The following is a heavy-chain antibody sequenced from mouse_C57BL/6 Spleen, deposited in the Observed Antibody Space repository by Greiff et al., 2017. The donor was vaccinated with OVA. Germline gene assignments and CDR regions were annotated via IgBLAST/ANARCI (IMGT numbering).Heavy chain of an antibody. Sequence: EVKLMESGGGLVKPGGSLKLSCAASGFTFSDYGMHCVRQAPEKGLAWVAYISSGSSTIYYADTVKGRFTISRDNAKNTRFLQMPSLRSEDTAMYYCARPGSNHNWYFDVWGTGTTVTVSS. V-gene: IGHV5-17*01. CDR2: ISSGSSTI. CDR3: ARPGSNHNWYFDV. J-gene: IGHJ1*03. D-gene: IGHD1-1*01. CDR1: GFTFSDYG.